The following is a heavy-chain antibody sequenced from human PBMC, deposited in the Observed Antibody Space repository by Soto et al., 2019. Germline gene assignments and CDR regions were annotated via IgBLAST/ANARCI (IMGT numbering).Heavy chain of an antibody. CDR2: IYYSGST. V-gene: IGHV4-39*01. CDR1: GGSISSSSYY. CDR3: AISDKPYMVRGVNSYGMDA. Sequence: SETLSLTCTVSGGSISSSSYYWGWIRQPPGKGLEWIGSIYYSGSTYYNPSLKSRVTISVDTSKTQFSLNRSSVTAADTAVYYCAISDKPYMVRGVNSYGMDAGGKGTTVTLPS. D-gene: IGHD3-10*01. J-gene: IGHJ6*04.